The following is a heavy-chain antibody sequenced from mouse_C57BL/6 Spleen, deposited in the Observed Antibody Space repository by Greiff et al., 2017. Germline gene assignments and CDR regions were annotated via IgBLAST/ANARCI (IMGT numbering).Heavy chain of an antibody. D-gene: IGHD4-1*01. Sequence: QVQLQQPGAELVKPGASVKVSCKASGFNIHSYWMHWVKQRPGPGLEWIGRIHPSDSETNYNQKFKGKATLTVDKSSSPAYMQLSSLTSEDSAVYYCAIWDNWYFAVWGTGTTVTVAS. V-gene: IGHV1-74*01. CDR3: AIWDNWYFAV. CDR2: IHPSDSET. J-gene: IGHJ1*03. CDR1: GFNIHSYW.